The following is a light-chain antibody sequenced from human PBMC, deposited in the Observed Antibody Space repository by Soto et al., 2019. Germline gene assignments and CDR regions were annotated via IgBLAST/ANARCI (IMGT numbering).Light chain of an antibody. V-gene: IGKV3-15*01. CDR1: QSVSNN. J-gene: IGKJ5*01. CDR2: GAS. Sequence: EIVMTQSPATLSVSPGERATVSCRASQSVSNNLAWYQQKPGQAPRLLIYGASTRATGIPARFSGSGSGTEFTLIISSLQSEDFAVYYCQQYNNWPPSITFGQGTRLEI. CDR3: QQYNNWPPSIT.